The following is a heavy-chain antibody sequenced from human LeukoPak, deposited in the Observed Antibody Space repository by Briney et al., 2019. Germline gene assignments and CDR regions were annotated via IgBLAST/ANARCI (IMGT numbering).Heavy chain of an antibody. V-gene: IGHV3-33*01. J-gene: IGHJ4*02. Sequence: GGSLRLSCAASGFTFSSYGMHWVRQAPGKGLEWVAVIWYDGSNKYYADSVKGRFTISRDNSKNTLYLQMNSLRAEDTAVYYCAREFSPSHVSSSWYLREHYFDYWGQGTLVTVSS. CDR3: AREFSPSHVSSSWYLREHYFDY. CDR1: GFTFSSYG. CDR2: IWYDGSNK. D-gene: IGHD6-13*01.